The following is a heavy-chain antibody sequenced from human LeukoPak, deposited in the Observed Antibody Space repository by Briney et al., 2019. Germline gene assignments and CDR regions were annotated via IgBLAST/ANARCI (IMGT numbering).Heavy chain of an antibody. CDR3: ARTRGPRGFDP. J-gene: IGHJ5*02. CDR1: GGTFSSFA. D-gene: IGHD1-26*01. CDR2: MITVFRRV. V-gene: IGHV1-69*05. Sequence: SVKVSCKASGGTFSSFASSWVRQAPGQGLEWMGGMITVFRRVTYAQKFRGRLTITTDESTSTAYMELRSLRSEDTAVYYCARTRGPRGFDPWGQGTLVTVSS.